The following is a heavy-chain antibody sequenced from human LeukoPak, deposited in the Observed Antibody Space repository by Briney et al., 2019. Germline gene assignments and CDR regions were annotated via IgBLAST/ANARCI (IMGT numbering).Heavy chain of an antibody. CDR1: GYSFVGYG. D-gene: IGHD6-13*01. CDR3: AREHSSSWDQFDY. J-gene: IGHJ4*02. V-gene: IGHV1-18*01. Sequence: GASVKVSCKASGYSFVGYGITWVRQAPGQGLEWMGWFNPENGNTNYAQKVQGRVTMTADTSTSTSYMELRSLRSDDTAVYYRAREHSSSWDQFDYWGQGTLVTVSS. CDR2: FNPENGNT.